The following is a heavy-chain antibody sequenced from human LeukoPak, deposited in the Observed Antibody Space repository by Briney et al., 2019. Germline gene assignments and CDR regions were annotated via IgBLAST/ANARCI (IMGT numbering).Heavy chain of an antibody. J-gene: IGHJ6*03. V-gene: IGHV3-30*02. CDR3: AKGGGYYYYYMDV. Sequence: PGGSLRLSCAASGFTFSSYSMNWVRQAPGKGLEWVAFIRYDGSNKYYADSVKGRFTISRDNSKNTLYLQMNSLRVEDTAVYYCAKGGGYYYYYMDVWGKGTTVTISS. CDR1: GFTFSSYS. CDR2: IRYDGSNK. D-gene: IGHD3-16*01.